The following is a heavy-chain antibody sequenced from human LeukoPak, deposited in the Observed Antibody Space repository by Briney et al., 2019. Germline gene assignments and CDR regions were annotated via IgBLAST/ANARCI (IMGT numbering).Heavy chain of an antibody. Sequence: PSETLSLTCTVSGGSISSYYWSWIRQPPGKGLEWIGYIYYSGSTNYNPSLKSRVTISVDTSKNQFSLKLSSVTAADTAVYYCARVGVVVAATKGGYWFDPWGQGTLVTVSS. D-gene: IGHD2-15*01. J-gene: IGHJ5*02. CDR3: ARVGVVVAATKGGYWFDP. CDR1: GGSISSYY. CDR2: IYYSGST. V-gene: IGHV4-59*01.